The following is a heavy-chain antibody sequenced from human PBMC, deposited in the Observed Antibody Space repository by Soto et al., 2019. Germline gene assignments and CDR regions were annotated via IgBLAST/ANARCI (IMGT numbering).Heavy chain of an antibody. CDR2: MYSSRRT. CDR1: GCSVSRCDYY. Sequence: QLHLQESGPGLVKPSETLSLTCTVSGCSVSRCDYYWGWIRQPPGKGLEWIAGMYSSRRTHHLKTRVTMSVDTSKNAFSLLVSSVTAADTAVYYCATSGITIWGQGILVTVSS. CDR3: ATSGITI. J-gene: IGHJ4*02. D-gene: IGHD1-1*01. V-gene: IGHV4-39*01.